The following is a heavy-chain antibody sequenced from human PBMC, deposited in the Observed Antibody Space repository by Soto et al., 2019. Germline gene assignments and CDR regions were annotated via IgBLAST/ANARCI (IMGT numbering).Heavy chain of an antibody. Sequence: ACVPVSCQVSLFTLPRVALHWVRQATRHGLGWRGGFVPEDGETIYAQKFQGRVTMTEDTTTDTAYMERSSLKASDPAMYCCATGGYYSRTSCYHLLDYWGQGTPVTVSS. D-gene: IGHD2-2*01. CDR3: ATGGYYSRTSCYHLLDY. J-gene: IGHJ4*03. CDR1: LFTLPRVA. CDR2: FVPEDGET. V-gene: IGHV1-24*01.